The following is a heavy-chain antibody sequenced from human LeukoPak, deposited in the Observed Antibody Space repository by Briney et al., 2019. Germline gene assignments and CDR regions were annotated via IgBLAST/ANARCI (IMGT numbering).Heavy chain of an antibody. D-gene: IGHD6-6*01. CDR3: ARDLYSSSSDGNFDY. CDR2: INPNSGGT. Sequence: ASVKVSCKASGYTFTGYYMHWVRQAPGQGLEWMGWINPNSGGTNYAQKLQGRVTMTRDTSICTAYMELSRLRSDDTAVYYCARDLYSSSSDGNFDYWGQGTLVTVSS. J-gene: IGHJ4*02. V-gene: IGHV1-2*02. CDR1: GYTFTGYY.